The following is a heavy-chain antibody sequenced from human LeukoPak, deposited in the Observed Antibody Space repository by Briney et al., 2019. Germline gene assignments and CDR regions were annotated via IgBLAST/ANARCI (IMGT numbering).Heavy chain of an antibody. J-gene: IGHJ4*02. V-gene: IGHV3-30-3*01. CDR3: ARQSGSYFDY. CDR1: GFTFSSYA. Sequence: GGSLRLSCAASGFTFSSYAMHWVRQAPGKGPEWVAVISYDGSNKYYADSVKGRFTISRDNSKNTLYLQMNSLRAEDTAVYYCARQSGSYFDYWGQGTLVTVSS. D-gene: IGHD1-26*01. CDR2: ISYDGSNK.